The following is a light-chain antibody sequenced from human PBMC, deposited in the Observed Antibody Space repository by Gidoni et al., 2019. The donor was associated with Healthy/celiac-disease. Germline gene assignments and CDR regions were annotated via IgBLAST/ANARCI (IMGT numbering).Light chain of an antibody. Sequence: IVLTQSTGTLSLSPGERATLSCRASQSVSSSYLAWYQQKPGQAPRLLIYGASSRATGIPDRFSGSGSGTDFTLTISRLEPEDFAVYYCQQYGSSPWTFGQXTKVEIK. CDR1: QSVSSSY. CDR2: GAS. J-gene: IGKJ1*01. CDR3: QQYGSSPWT. V-gene: IGKV3-20*01.